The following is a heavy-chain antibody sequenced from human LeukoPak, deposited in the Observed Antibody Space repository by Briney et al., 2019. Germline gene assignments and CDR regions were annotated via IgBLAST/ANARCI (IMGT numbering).Heavy chain of an antibody. CDR2: IYYSGST. J-gene: IGHJ4*02. Sequence: PSETLSFTCTVSGGSISSYYWSWIRQPPGKGLEWIGYIYYSGSTNYNPSLKSRVTISVDTSKNQFSLKLSSVTAADTAVYYCARVRLDYYFDYWGQGTLVTVSS. D-gene: IGHD3-3*01. CDR3: ARVRLDYYFDY. V-gene: IGHV4-59*08. CDR1: GGSISSYY.